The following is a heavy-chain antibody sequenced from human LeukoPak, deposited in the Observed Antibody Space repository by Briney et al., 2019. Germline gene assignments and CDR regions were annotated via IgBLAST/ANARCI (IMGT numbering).Heavy chain of an antibody. CDR2: ISYDGSNK. J-gene: IGHJ4*02. D-gene: IGHD6-13*01. V-gene: IGHV3-30-3*01. Sequence: GGSLRLSCAASGFTFSSYAMHWVRQAPGKGLEWVAVISYDGSNKYYADSVKGRVTISRDNSKNTLYLQMNSLRAEDTAVYYCAGGGIAAAGSFDYWGRGTLVTVSS. CDR1: GFTFSSYA. CDR3: AGGGIAAAGSFDY.